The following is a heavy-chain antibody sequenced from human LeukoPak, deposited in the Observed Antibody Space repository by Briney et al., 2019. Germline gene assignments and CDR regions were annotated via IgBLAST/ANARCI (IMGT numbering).Heavy chain of an antibody. D-gene: IGHD3-10*01. CDR2: ISGSGGST. Sequence: PGGSLRLSCAASGFTFSSYAMSWVRQAPGKGLEWVSAISGSGGSTYYADSVKGRFTISRDNSKNTLYLQMNSLRAEDTAVYYCAKDGGESWFGESPFDYWGQGTLVTVSS. CDR3: AKDGGESWFGESPFDY. CDR1: GFTFSSYA. J-gene: IGHJ4*02. V-gene: IGHV3-23*01.